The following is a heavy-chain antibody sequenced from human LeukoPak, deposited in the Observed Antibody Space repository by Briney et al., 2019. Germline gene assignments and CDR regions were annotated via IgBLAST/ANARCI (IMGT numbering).Heavy chain of an antibody. CDR2: ISWNSGSI. J-gene: IGHJ6*02. CDR1: GFTFDDYA. V-gene: IGHV3-9*01. Sequence: PGGSLRLSCAASGFTFDDYAMHWVRQAPGKGLEWVSGISWNSGSIGYADSVKGRFTISRDNAKNSLYLQMNSLRAEDTALYYCAKDMAYYYGMDVWGQGTTVTASS. CDR3: AKDMAYYYGMDV.